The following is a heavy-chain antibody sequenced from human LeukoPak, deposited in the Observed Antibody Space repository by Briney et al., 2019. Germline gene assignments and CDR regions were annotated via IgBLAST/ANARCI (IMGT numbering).Heavy chain of an antibody. J-gene: IGHJ6*02. CDR3: ARGLFGRTSAARFGYYYYGMDV. V-gene: IGHV4-59*01. Sequence: PSETLSLTCTVSGGSINYYYWMWIRQPPGKGLEWIGYIYYSGGTHYNPSLKSRVTMLVDTSKNQFSLKLTAVTAADTAVYYCARGLFGRTSAARFGYYYYGMDVWGQGTTVTVSS. CDR2: IYYSGGT. D-gene: IGHD6-6*01. CDR1: GGSINYYY.